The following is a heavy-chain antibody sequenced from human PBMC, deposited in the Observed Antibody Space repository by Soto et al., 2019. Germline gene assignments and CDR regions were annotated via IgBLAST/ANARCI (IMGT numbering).Heavy chain of an antibody. CDR2: IIPSLGLL. V-gene: IGHV1-69*02. CDR1: GGTFSSYS. CDR3: VLPVSLIPH. Sequence: QVHLLQSGAEVKKPGSSVKVACKASGGTFSSYSISWVRQAPGQGLEWMGRIIPSLGLLNYAQKFQGRVRIIADKSTSTAYMELSGLRSEDTAVHYCVLPVSLIPHRGQGTLVTVSS. J-gene: IGHJ4*02.